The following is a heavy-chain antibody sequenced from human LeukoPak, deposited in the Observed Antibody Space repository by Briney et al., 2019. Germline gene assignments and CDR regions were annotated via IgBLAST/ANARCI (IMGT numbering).Heavy chain of an antibody. D-gene: IGHD3-10*01. CDR1: GGSISGSSYY. Sequence: SETLSLTCTVSGGSISGSSYYWGWIRQPPGKGLEWIGEINHSGSTNYNPSLKSRVTISVDTSKNQFSLKLSSVTAADTAVYYCARGYYDAFDIWGQGTMVTVSS. V-gene: IGHV4-39*07. CDR3: ARGYYDAFDI. CDR2: INHSGST. J-gene: IGHJ3*02.